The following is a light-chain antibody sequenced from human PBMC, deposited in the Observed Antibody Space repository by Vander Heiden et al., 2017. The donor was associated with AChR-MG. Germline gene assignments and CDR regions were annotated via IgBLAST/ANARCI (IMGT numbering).Light chain of an antibody. V-gene: IGLV1-40*01. J-gene: IGLJ2*01. Sequence: SVLTQPPSVSGAPGQRVTISCTGSNSNIGAGYDVHWYQQLPGKAPKLLIYANNNRPSGVSDRFSGSKSATSASLAITVLQAEDEADYYCQSYDSSLSGSGFGGGTKLTVL. CDR1: NSNIGAGYD. CDR3: QSYDSSLSGSG. CDR2: ANN.